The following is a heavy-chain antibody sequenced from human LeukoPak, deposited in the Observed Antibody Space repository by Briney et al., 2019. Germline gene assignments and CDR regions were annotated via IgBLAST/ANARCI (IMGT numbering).Heavy chain of an antibody. CDR2: INHSGST. CDR3: ARGGGSATWYYYMDV. Sequence: SETLSLTCAVYGGSFSGYYWSWIRQPPRKGLEWIGEINHSGSTNYNPSLKSRVTISVDTSKNQFSLKLSSVTAADTAVYYCARGGGSATWYYYMDVWGKGTTVTVSS. V-gene: IGHV4-34*01. D-gene: IGHD6-25*01. CDR1: GGSFSGYY. J-gene: IGHJ6*03.